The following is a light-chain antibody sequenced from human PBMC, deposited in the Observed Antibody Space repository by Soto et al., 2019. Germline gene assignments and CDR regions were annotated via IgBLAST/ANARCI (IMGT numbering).Light chain of an antibody. V-gene: IGKV1-5*01. CDR2: DVS. CDR1: QSVTNW. J-gene: IGKJ1*01. Sequence: DIQMTQSPSTLSASVGESVTITCRASQSVTNWLAWYQQKPGKAPKLLIYDVSSLESGVPSRFSGSGSGTEFILTISSLQPEEFATYYCQQYDSYSWTVGKGTKVDIK. CDR3: QQYDSYSWT.